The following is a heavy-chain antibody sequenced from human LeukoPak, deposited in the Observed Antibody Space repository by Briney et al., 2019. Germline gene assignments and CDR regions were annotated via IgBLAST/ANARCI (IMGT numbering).Heavy chain of an antibody. Sequence: GESLKISCKVSGYSFTSYWIGWVRQMPGKGLEWTGIIYPGDSDTRYSPSFQGQVTISADKSISTAYLQWSSLKASDTAVYYCARHRGPVGSPREADYWGQGTLVTVSS. D-gene: IGHD1-26*01. CDR2: IYPGDSDT. J-gene: IGHJ4*02. CDR1: GYSFTSYW. CDR3: ARHRGPVGSPREADY. V-gene: IGHV5-51*01.